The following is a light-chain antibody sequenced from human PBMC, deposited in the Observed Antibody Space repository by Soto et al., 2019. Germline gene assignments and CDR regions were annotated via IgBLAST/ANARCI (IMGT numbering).Light chain of an antibody. CDR3: QKSYTTPRT. V-gene: IGKV1-39*01. CDR1: QSISSY. J-gene: IGKJ2*01. CDR2: AAS. Sequence: DIQMTQAPSSLSASVGDRVTITCRASQSISSYLNWYQQKPGKAPKLLIYAASSLQSGVPSRFSGSGTGTAFTLTISSLHPDDFATYYCQKSYTTPRTFCQGTKLEIK.